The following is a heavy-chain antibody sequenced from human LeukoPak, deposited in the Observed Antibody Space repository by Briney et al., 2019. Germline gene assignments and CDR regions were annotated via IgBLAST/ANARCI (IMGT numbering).Heavy chain of an antibody. D-gene: IGHD1-26*01. V-gene: IGHV7-4-1*02. CDR2: INTNTGNP. CDR1: GYTFSSYT. Sequence: GASVTLSCKASGYTFSSYTMNWVRHAPGQGLEWMGWINTNTGNPTYAQDYTGRFVFSLDTSVSTTYLKISRLKAEDTAVYYCASGPSYSGSNEYFDSWGQGTLVTVSS. J-gene: IGHJ4*02. CDR3: ASGPSYSGSNEYFDS.